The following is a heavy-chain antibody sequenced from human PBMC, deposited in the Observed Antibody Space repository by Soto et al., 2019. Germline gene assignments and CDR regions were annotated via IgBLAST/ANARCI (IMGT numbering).Heavy chain of an antibody. CDR2: IKTKTQGETT. J-gene: IGHJ4*02. CDR3: TTGSVEGY. Sequence: GGSLRLSCTASGFSISSAWMNWVRQAPGKGLEWVGRIKTKTQGETTDYPAPVKGRFTISRDDSKNTLYLQMNSLKMEDTAVYYCTTGSVEGYWGQGTLVTVSS. V-gene: IGHV3-15*07. D-gene: IGHD3-3*01. CDR1: GFSISSAW.